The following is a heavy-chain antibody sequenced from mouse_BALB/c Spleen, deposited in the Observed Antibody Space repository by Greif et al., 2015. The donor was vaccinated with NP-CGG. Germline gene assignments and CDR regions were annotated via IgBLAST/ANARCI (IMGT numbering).Heavy chain of an antibody. D-gene: IGHD2-4*01. CDR3: ALTSTMITGGGWYFDV. J-gene: IGHJ1*01. Sequence: LVKTGASVKISCKASGYSFTGYYMHWVKQSHGKSLEWIGYISCYNGATSYNQKFKGKATFTVDTSSSTAYMQFNSLTSEDSAVYYCALTSTMITGGGWYFDVWGAGTTVTVSS. V-gene: IGHV1S34*01. CDR2: ISCYNGAT. CDR1: GYSFTGYY.